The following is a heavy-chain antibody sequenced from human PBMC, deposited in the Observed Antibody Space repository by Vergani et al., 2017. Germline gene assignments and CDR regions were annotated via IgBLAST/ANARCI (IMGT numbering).Heavy chain of an antibody. J-gene: IGHJ6*03. Sequence: QLQESGPGLVKASQTLSLTCTVSAGSISTSSYYWGWIRQPPGRGLEWIGTVYYSGSAYYNPSLKSRLTISVDTSKNQFSLNLSSVTAADTAVYYCASHGAYYYYYMDVWGKGTTVTVSS. CDR2: VYYSGSA. V-gene: IGHV4-39*01. CDR3: ASHGAYYYYYMDV. D-gene: IGHD3-16*01. CDR1: AGSISTSSYY.